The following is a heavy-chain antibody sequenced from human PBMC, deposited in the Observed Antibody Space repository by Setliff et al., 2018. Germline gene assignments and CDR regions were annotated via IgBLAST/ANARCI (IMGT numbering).Heavy chain of an antibody. CDR1: GFTFSNDW. Sequence: PGGSLRLSCAASGFTFSNDWMSWVRQAPGKGLEWIGHIKSKTDGGTTDYAAPVKGRFTFSRDDSKNTLYLQMNNLKTEDTATYYCTSAKLERRTGHHYYMDVWGKGTTVTVSS. V-gene: IGHV3-15*01. D-gene: IGHD1-1*01. CDR2: IKSKTDGGTT. J-gene: IGHJ6*03. CDR3: TSAKLERRTGHHYYMDV.